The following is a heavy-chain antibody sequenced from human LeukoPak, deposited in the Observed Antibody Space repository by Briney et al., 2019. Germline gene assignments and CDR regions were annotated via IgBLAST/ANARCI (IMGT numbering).Heavy chain of an antibody. CDR2: IKSKTDGGTT. V-gene: IGHV3-15*01. D-gene: IGHD3-10*01. Sequence: GGSLRLSCAASGFTFSHAGMSWVRQAPGKGLEWVCRIKSKTDGGTTDYAAPVKRRFTISRDDKKDPVYLQMNSLKTETTAVYYSTTERAGAFDYWGQGTLVTVSS. CDR3: TTERAGAFDY. J-gene: IGHJ4*02. CDR1: GFTFSHAG.